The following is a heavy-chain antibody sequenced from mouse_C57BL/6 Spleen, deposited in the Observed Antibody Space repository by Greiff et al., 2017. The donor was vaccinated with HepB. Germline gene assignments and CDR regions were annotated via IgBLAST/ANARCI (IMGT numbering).Heavy chain of an antibody. CDR3: ARKGLGSYYAMDY. V-gene: IGHV1-63*01. Sequence: VKLMESGAELVRPGTSVKMSCKASGYTFTNYWIGWAKQRPGHGLEWIGDIYPGGGYTNYNEKFKGKATLTADKSSSTAYMQFSSLTSEDSAIYYCARKGLGSYYAMDYWGQGTSVTVSS. D-gene: IGHD4-1*01. J-gene: IGHJ4*01. CDR1: GYTFTNYW. CDR2: IYPGGGYT.